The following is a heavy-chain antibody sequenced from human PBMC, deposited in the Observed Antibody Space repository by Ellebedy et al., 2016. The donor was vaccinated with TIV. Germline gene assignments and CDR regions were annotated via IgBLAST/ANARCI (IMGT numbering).Heavy chain of an antibody. J-gene: IGHJ4*02. CDR2: IWYDGRNK. Sequence: GESLKISCAASGFIFSSYGIHWVRQAPGKGLEWVAIIWYDGRNKYYADSVKGRFTISRDNSKNTLYLQMNSLRAEDTAVYYCARGYSYGYRVFDYWGQGTLVTVSS. CDR3: ARGYSYGYRVFDY. D-gene: IGHD5-18*01. V-gene: IGHV3-33*01. CDR1: GFIFSSYG.